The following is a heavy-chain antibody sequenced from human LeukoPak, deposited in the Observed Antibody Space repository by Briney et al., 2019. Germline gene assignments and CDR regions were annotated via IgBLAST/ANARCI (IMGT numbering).Heavy chain of an antibody. CDR3: AKGPRWFGELDY. D-gene: IGHD3-10*01. CDR2: ISWNSGSM. CDR1: GFTFDDYA. V-gene: IGHV3-9*01. Sequence: GGSLRLSCAASGFTFDDYAMHWVRQAPGKGLEWVSGISWNSGSMDYADSVKGRFTISRDNAKNSLYLQMNSLRAEDTALYYCAKGPRWFGELDYWGQGTLVTVSS. J-gene: IGHJ4*02.